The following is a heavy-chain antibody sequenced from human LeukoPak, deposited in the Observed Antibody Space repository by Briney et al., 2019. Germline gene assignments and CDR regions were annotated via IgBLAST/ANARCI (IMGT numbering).Heavy chain of an antibody. CDR2: ILSDGSYE. CDR3: AKDILAAGLFFDY. Sequence: GGSLRLSCATSGFSLSRNGMHWVRQAPGQGLEWVAFILSDGSYEYYADSGKGRFTISRDNSKNTLYLQMNSLRAEDTAVYYCAKDILAAGLFFDYWGQGTLVTVSS. CDR1: GFSLSRNG. J-gene: IGHJ4*02. D-gene: IGHD6-13*01. V-gene: IGHV3-30*02.